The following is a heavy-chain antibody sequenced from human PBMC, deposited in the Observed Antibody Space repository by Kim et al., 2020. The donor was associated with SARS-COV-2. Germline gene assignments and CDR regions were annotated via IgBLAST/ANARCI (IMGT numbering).Heavy chain of an antibody. CDR1: GYTFTSYG. V-gene: IGHV1-18*01. CDR3: ARDYGSGSYYNPPFDY. Sequence: ASVKVSCKASGYTFTSYGISWVRQAPGQGLEWMGWISAYNGNTNYAQKLQGRVTMTTDTSTSTAYMELRSLRSDDTAVYYCARDYGSGSYYNPPFDYWGQGTLVTVSS. D-gene: IGHD3-10*01. CDR2: ISAYNGNT. J-gene: IGHJ4*02.